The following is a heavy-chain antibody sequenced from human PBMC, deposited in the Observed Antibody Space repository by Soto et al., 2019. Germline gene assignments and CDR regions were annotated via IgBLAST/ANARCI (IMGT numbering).Heavy chain of an antibody. CDR1: GFTFFSYA. V-gene: IGHV3-23*01. Sequence: EVQLLESGGGLVQPGGSLRLSCAASGFTFFSYAMTWVRQAPGRGLEWVSGISGSGGSTDYADSVKGRFTISRDNSKNTRYLQMDSLRAEDPAVYFCATPIGKEHCSGGSCYSGGDYWGQGTLVTVSS. CDR3: ATPIGKEHCSGGSCYSGGDY. CDR2: ISGSGGST. D-gene: IGHD2-15*01. J-gene: IGHJ4*02.